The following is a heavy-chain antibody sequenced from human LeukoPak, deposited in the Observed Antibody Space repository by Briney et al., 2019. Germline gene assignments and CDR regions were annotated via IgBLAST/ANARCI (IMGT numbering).Heavy chain of an antibody. V-gene: IGHV3-23*01. CDR1: GFTFSSYG. CDR3: ARDEKDGPLWY. D-gene: IGHD2-15*01. J-gene: IGHJ4*02. Sequence: PGGSLRLSCAASGFTFSSYGMSWVRQAPGKGLEWVSAISGSGGSTYYADSVKGRFTISRDNSKNTLYLQMNSLRAEDTAIYYCARDEKDGPLWYWGQGILVFVSS. CDR2: ISGSGGST.